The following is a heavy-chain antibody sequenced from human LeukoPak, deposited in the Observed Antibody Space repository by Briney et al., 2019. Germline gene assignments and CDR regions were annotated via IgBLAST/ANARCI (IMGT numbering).Heavy chain of an antibody. CDR2: IYSGGSK. Sequence: GGSLRLSCAASGFTVSSNYMSWVRQAPGKGLEWVSVIYSGGSKYYADSMKGRFTISRDNSKNTLYLQMNSLKAEDTAVYYCARVYVLRCVGWSSYYFDYWGRGNLVTVS. V-gene: IGHV3-66*01. D-gene: IGHD3-9*01. CDR1: GFTVSSNY. J-gene: IGHJ4*02. CDR3: ARVYVLRCVGWSSYYFDY.